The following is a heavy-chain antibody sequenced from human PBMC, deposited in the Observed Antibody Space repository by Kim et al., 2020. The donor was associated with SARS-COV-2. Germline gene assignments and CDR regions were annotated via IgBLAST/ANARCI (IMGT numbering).Heavy chain of an antibody. CDR2: IIPIFGTA. D-gene: IGHD6-6*01. J-gene: IGHJ5*02. CDR3: ARDPRIEQLGRTGWFDP. V-gene: IGHV1-69*13. Sequence: SVKVSCKASGGTFSSYAISWVRQAPGQGLEWMGGIIPIFGTANYAQKFQGRVTITADESTSTAYMELSSLRSEDTAVYYCARDPRIEQLGRTGWFDPWGQGTLVTVSS. CDR1: GGTFSSYA.